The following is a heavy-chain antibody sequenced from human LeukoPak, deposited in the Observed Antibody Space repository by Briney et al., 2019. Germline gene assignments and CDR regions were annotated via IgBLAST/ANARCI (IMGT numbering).Heavy chain of an antibody. D-gene: IGHD4-17*01. CDR3: AGPTPPDYGLDFQH. CDR1: GGSMSPYH. CDR2: IYTSGST. J-gene: IGHJ1*01. Sequence: SETLSLTCTVSGGSMSPYHWGWIRQPAGKGLEWIGRIYTSGSTNYNPSLKSRVTMSVDTSKNQFSLKLSSVTAADTAVYYCAGPTPPDYGLDFQHWGQGTLVTVSS. V-gene: IGHV4-4*07.